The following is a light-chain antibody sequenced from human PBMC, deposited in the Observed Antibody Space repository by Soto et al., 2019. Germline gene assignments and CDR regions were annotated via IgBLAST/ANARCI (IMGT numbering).Light chain of an antibody. CDR1: SSDVGKYDY. J-gene: IGLJ3*02. V-gene: IGLV2-14*01. Sequence: QSALTQPPSASGSPGQSVTISCTGTSSDVGKYDYVSWYQQHPGKAPKLIIYEVTNRPSGVSDRFSGSKSDNTASLTISGLQAEDEADYYCSSYTISSTWVFGGGTKLTVL. CDR2: EVT. CDR3: SSYTISSTWV.